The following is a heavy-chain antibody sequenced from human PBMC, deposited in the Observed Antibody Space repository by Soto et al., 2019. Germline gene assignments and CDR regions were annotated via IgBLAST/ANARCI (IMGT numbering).Heavy chain of an antibody. D-gene: IGHD6-19*01. J-gene: IGHJ2*01. CDR2: FGYDGSNK. CDR3: ARIPQIAVAGTRFGYFER. CDR1: GFTFSSYG. Sequence: QVQLEESGGGVVQPGRSLRLSCAASGFTFSSYGMHWVRQAPGKGLEWVAVFGYDGSNKYYADSVKGRFTISRDKSKNTRYLQKSSLGAEDTAVYYCARIPQIAVAGTRFGYFERWGRGTLVTVSS. V-gene: IGHV3-33*01.